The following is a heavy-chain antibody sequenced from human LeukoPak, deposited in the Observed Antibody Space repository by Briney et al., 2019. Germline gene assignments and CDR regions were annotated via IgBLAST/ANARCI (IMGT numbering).Heavy chain of an antibody. J-gene: IGHJ1*01. V-gene: IGHV1-8*03. D-gene: IGHD2-2*01. CDR2: MNPNNSNT. CDR3: ARAPQGYCSSTKCSTAEYFQH. CDR1: GYTFTGYD. Sequence: ASVKVSCKASGYTFTGYDINWVRQAAGQGLEWMGWMNPNNSNTGYAEKFKGRVSITRDTSINTTYMELSSLISDDTAVYYCARAPQGYCSSTKCSTAEYFQHWGRGTLVTVSS.